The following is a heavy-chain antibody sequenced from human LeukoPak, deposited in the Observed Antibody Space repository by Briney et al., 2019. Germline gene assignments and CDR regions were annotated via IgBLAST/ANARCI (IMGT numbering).Heavy chain of an antibody. D-gene: IGHD2-2*02. Sequence: GASVKVSCKASGFTFTSSAVQWVRQARGQRLEWIGWIVVGSGNTNYAQKLQGRVTMTTDTSTSTAYMELRSLRSDDTAVYYCARATIPDAFDIWGQGTMVTVSS. CDR3: ARATIPDAFDI. V-gene: IGHV1-58*01. CDR1: GFTFTSSA. J-gene: IGHJ3*02. CDR2: IVVGSGNT.